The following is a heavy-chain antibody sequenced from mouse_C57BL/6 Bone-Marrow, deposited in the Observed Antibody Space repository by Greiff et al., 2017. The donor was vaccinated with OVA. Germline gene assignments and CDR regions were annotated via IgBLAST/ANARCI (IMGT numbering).Heavy chain of an antibody. J-gene: IGHJ4*01. V-gene: IGHV5-17*01. Sequence: EVQLVESGGGLVKPGGSLKLSCAASGFTFSDYGMHWVRQAPEKGLEWVAYISSGSSTIYYAATVKGRFTISRDNAKNTLFVQMTSLRSEDTAMYYCAKGGYSNYNYAMDYWGQGTSVTVSS. CDR3: AKGGYSNYNYAMDY. CDR1: GFTFSDYG. D-gene: IGHD2-5*01. CDR2: ISSGSSTI.